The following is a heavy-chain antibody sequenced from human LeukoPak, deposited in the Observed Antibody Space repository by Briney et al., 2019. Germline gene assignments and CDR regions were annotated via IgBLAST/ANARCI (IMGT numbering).Heavy chain of an antibody. CDR3: ARFGGNYYYYYYMDV. J-gene: IGHJ6*03. Sequence: SGGSLRLSCAASGFTFSSYAMSWVRQAPGKGLEWVSYISSSSSTIYYADSVKGRFTISRDNAKNSLYLQMNSLRAEDTAVYYCARFGGNYYYYYYMDVWGKGTTVTVSS. CDR1: GFTFSSYA. CDR2: ISSSSSTI. D-gene: IGHD3-10*01. V-gene: IGHV3-48*01.